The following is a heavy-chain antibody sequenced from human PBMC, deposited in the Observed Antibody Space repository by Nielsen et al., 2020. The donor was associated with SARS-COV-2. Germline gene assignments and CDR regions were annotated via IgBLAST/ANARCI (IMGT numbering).Heavy chain of an antibody. CDR2: INHSGST. Sequence: SETLSLTCTVSGGSISSYYWSWIRQPPGKGLEWIGEINHSGSTNYNPSLKSRVTISVDTSKNQFSLKLSSVTAADTAVYYCARITYRSRSGRWDYYYYYGMDVWGQGTTVTVSS. D-gene: IGHD3-10*01. V-gene: IGHV4-34*01. CDR1: GGSISSYY. J-gene: IGHJ6*02. CDR3: ARITYRSRSGRWDYYYYYGMDV.